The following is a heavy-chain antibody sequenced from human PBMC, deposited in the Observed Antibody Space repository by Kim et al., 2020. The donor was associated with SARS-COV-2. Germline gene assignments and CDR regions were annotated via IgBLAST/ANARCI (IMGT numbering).Heavy chain of an antibody. J-gene: IGHJ4*02. CDR2: IYKTGST. V-gene: IGHV4-31*03. D-gene: IGHD4-17*01. CDR3: AREGDYAPLGEH. CDR1: GGSISSGTYF. Sequence: SETLSLTCTVSGGSISSGTYFWSWIRQHPGKGLEWIGYIYKTGSTYYNPSLKSRVIISLDRSKNQFSLSLRAVTAADTAVYYCAREGDYAPLGEHWGQGT.